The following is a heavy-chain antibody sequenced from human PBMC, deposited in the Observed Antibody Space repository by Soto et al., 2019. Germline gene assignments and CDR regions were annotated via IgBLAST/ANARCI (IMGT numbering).Heavy chain of an antibody. CDR3: ATELIRYNWNDYDDY. J-gene: IGHJ4*02. CDR2: INSDGSST. V-gene: IGHV3-74*01. Sequence: GGSLRLSCAASGFTFSSYWMHWVRQAPGKGLVWVSRINSDGSSTSYADSVKGRFTISRDNAKNTLYLQMNSLRAEDTAVYYCATELIRYNWNDYDDYWGQGTLVTVSS. D-gene: IGHD1-1*01. CDR1: GFTFSSYW.